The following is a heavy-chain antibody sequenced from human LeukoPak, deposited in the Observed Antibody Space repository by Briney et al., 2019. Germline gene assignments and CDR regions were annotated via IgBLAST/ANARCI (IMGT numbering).Heavy chain of an antibody. V-gene: IGHV3-30*18. J-gene: IGHJ3*02. Sequence: QPGGSLRLSCAASGFTFSSYGMHWVRQPPGKGLEWVAVISYDGSNKYYADSVKGRFTISRDNSKNTLYLQMSSLRGEDTAVYYCGKDRYYYSLGAFDIWGQGTMVTVSS. D-gene: IGHD3-10*01. CDR3: GKDRYYYSLGAFDI. CDR1: GFTFSSYG. CDR2: ISYDGSNK.